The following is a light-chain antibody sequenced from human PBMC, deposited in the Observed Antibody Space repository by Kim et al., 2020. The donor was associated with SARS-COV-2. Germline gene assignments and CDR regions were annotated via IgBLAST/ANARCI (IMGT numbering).Light chain of an antibody. J-gene: IGLJ2*01. CDR1: KLGDKY. Sequence: SYELTQPPSVSASPGQTASIACSGDKLGDKYACWYQQKPGQSPVLVIYQDSKRPSGIPERFSGSNSGNTATLTISGTQAMDEADYYCQAWDSSRVVFGGG. V-gene: IGLV3-1*01. CDR3: QAWDSSRVV. CDR2: QDS.